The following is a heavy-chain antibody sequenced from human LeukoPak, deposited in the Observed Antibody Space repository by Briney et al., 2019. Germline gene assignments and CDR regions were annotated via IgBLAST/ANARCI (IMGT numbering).Heavy chain of an antibody. J-gene: IGHJ5*02. CDR3: ARVAVTLTGNWFDP. CDR1: GYTFTSYG. D-gene: IGHD1-14*01. CDR2: ISAYNGNT. V-gene: IGHV1-18*01. Sequence: RASVKVSCKASGYTFTSYGISWVRQAPGQGLEWMGWISAYNGNTNYAQKLQGRVTMTTDTSTRTAYMELRSLRSDDTAVYYCARVAVTLTGNWFDPWGQGTLVTVSS.